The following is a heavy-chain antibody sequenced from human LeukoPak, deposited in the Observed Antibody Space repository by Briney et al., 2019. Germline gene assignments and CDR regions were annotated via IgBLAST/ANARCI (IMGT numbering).Heavy chain of an antibody. CDR2: INPNSGGT. J-gene: IGHJ4*02. CDR1: GYTFTGYY. D-gene: IGHD6-19*01. V-gene: IGHV1-2*02. CDR3: ARDRRYSSASGYFDY. Sequence: ASVKVSCKASGYTFTGYYMHWVRQAPGQGLEWMGWINPNSGGTNYAQKFQGRVTMTRDTSISTAYMELSRLRSDDTAVYYCARDRRYSSASGYFDYGRQGTLVTVSS.